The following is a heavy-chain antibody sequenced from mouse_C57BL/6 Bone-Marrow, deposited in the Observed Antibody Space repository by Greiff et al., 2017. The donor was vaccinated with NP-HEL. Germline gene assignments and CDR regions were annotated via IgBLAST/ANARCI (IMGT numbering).Heavy chain of an antibody. CDR2: IYPRDGST. D-gene: IGHD2-5*01. J-gene: IGHJ3*01. CDR3: ARSYSNSDWFAY. CDR1: GYTFTDHT. Sequence: QVQLKESDAELVKPGASVKISCKVSGYTFTDHTIHWMKQRPEQGLEWIGHIYPRDGSTKYNEQFKGKDTLTAEKSSTTAYMQLNSLTFEDSAVYFCARSYSNSDWFAYWGQGTGVTVSA. V-gene: IGHV1-78*01.